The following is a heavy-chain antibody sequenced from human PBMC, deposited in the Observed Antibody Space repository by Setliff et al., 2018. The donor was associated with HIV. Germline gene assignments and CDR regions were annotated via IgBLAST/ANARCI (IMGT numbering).Heavy chain of an antibody. V-gene: IGHV3-53*01. D-gene: IGHD6-13*01. CDR2: IYTGGST. CDR1: GFTVSSNY. Sequence: GGSLRLSCAASGFTVSSNYMNWVRQAPGKGLEWVSVIYTGGSTYYADSVKGRFTISRDNSENTVYLQMNSLRAEDTAVYYCATLRQQLITGWFDPWGQGILVTVSS. J-gene: IGHJ5*02. CDR3: ATLRQQLITGWFDP.